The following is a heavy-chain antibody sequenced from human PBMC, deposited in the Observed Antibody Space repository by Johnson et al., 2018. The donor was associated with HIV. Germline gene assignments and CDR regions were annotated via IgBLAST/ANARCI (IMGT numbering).Heavy chain of an antibody. CDR1: GFTFSSYG. CDR2: VWYDGSNT. J-gene: IGHJ3*02. V-gene: IGHV3-33*06. D-gene: IGHD3-16*01. CDR3: AKDRTNWGYDAFDI. Sequence: QVQLVESGGGVVQPGRSLRLSCAASGFTFSSYGMHWVRQAPGKGLEWVAGVWYDGSNTYYADSVKGRFTIFRDNSENTLFLQMNRLRAEDTAVYYCAKDRTNWGYDAFDIWGQGTMVTVSS.